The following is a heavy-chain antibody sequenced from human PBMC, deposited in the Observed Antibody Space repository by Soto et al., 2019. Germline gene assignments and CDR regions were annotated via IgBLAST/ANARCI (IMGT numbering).Heavy chain of an antibody. D-gene: IGHD3-9*01. J-gene: IGHJ6*02. Sequence: VGSLRLSCAASGFTFSSYGMHGVRQAPGKGLECVAFISYAGSNKYYADSVKGRFTISRDNSKNTLYLQMNSLRAEDTAVYYCAKDHYDILTGYGPPIHYYYYGMDVWGQGTTVTVSS. V-gene: IGHV3-30*18. CDR2: ISYAGSNK. CDR1: GFTFSSYG. CDR3: AKDHYDILTGYGPPIHYYYYGMDV.